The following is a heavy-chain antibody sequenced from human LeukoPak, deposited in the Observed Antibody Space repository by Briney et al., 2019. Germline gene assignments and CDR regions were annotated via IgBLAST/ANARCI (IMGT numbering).Heavy chain of an antibody. V-gene: IGHV3-30*02. CDR3: AGKAAAYYFVY. Sequence: GGSLRLSCAASGFSFSTYGMHWVRQAPGKGLEWVTFMQYDGSEEYYADSVKGRFTISRDNSKNTLYLQMDSLRGEDTAVYYCAGKAAAYYFVYWGQGTPVTVSS. D-gene: IGHD2-2*01. J-gene: IGHJ4*02. CDR2: MQYDGSEE. CDR1: GFSFSTYG.